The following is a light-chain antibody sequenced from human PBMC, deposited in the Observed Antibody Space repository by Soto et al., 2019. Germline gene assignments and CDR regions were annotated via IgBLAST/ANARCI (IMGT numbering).Light chain of an antibody. Sequence: EIVMTQSPATLSVSPGERATLSCRASQSVGSNLAWYQQKPGQAPRLLIYGASTRATGIPARFSGSGSGTEFTLTISSLRAEDFGVYFCQQYNNWPPMYTFGQGTKLEIK. CDR2: GAS. V-gene: IGKV3-15*01. J-gene: IGKJ2*01. CDR3: QQYNNWPPMYT. CDR1: QSVGSN.